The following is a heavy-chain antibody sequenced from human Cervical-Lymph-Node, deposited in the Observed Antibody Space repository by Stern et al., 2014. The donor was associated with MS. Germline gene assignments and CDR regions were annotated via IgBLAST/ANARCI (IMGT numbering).Heavy chain of an antibody. CDR1: GASFSDNY. D-gene: IGHD1-1*01. CDR3: ARERKVERSARLLVSFDV. CDR2: INSSGGT. V-gene: IGHV4-34*01. Sequence: QVQLQQRSAGLLRPSETLSLTCAVHGASFSDNYSSWIRQTPGKGLEWIGEINSSGGTHYNPSLMSRATVSVDPSSNQVALKLSSLTAADTAMYYCARERKVERSARLLVSFDVWGQGTLVTVSS. J-gene: IGHJ3*01.